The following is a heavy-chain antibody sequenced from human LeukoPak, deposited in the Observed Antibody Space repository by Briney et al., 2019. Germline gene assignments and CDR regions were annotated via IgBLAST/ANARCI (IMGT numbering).Heavy chain of an antibody. CDR2: IYYSGST. V-gene: IGHV4-31*03. CDR3: ARMAAHYDFWSGRNWFDP. Sequence: TLSLTCTVSGGSISSGGYYWGWIRQHPGKGLEWIGYIYYSGSTYYNPSLKSRVTISVDTSKNQFSLKLSSVTAADTAVYYCARMAAHYDFWSGRNWFDPWGQGTLVTVSS. J-gene: IGHJ5*02. CDR1: GGSISSGGYY. D-gene: IGHD3-3*01.